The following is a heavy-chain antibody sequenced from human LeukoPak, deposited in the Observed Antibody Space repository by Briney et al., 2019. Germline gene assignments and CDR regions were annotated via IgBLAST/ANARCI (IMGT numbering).Heavy chain of an antibody. J-gene: IGHJ6*03. V-gene: IGHV4-38-2*02. CDR3: ARASMVRGGDYYYYYMDV. D-gene: IGHD3-10*01. CDR2: IYHSGST. Sequence: SETLSLTCTVSGYSISSGYYWGWIRQPPGKGLEWIGSIYHSGSTYYNPSLKSRVTISVDTSKNQFSLKLSSVTAADTAVYYCARASMVRGGDYYYYYMDVWGKGTTVTVSS. CDR1: GYSISSGYY.